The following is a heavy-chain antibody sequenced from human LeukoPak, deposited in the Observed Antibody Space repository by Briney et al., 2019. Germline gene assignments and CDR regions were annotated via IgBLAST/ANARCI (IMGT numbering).Heavy chain of an antibody. CDR2: ISYNSDTI. J-gene: IGHJ2*01. Sequence: SGGSLRLSCAASGFPFSRYTMNWVRQAPGKGLEWVSGISYNSDTIAYADSVKGRFTISRDNAKNSLYLQMNSLRAEDTALYYCAKDYCGGDCYSGWYFDLWGRGTLVTVSS. CDR1: GFPFSRYT. V-gene: IGHV3-9*01. CDR3: AKDYCGGDCYSGWYFDL. D-gene: IGHD2-21*02.